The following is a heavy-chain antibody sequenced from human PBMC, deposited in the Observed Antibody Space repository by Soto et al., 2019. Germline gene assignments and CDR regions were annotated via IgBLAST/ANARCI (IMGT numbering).Heavy chain of an antibody. CDR3: ARGYDFWSGYSPGYFDY. V-gene: IGHV4-4*02. CDR2: IYHSGST. CDR1: GGSISSSNW. D-gene: IGHD3-3*01. J-gene: IGHJ4*02. Sequence: PSETLSLTCAVSGGSISSSNWWSWVRQPPGKGLEWIGEIYHSGSTNYNPSLKSRVTISVDKSKNQFSLKLSSVTAADTAVYYCARGYDFWSGYSPGYFDYWGQGTLVTVYS.